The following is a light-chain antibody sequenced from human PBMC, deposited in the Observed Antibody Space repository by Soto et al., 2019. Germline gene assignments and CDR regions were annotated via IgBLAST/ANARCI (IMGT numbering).Light chain of an antibody. CDR1: QSVSSSY. Sequence: ELVLTQSPGTLSLSPGERATLSCRASQSVSSSYLAWYQQKPGQAPRLLIYGASSRATGIPDRFSGSGSGTDFTLNIRRLEPEDFAVYYCQQYGSSPYTFGQGTTVAIK. CDR3: QQYGSSPYT. J-gene: IGKJ1*01. CDR2: GAS. V-gene: IGKV3-20*01.